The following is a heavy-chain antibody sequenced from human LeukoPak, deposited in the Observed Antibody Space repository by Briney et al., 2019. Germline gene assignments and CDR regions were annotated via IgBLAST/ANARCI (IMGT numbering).Heavy chain of an antibody. V-gene: IGHV3-48*03. CDR3: ARGEAPGIAAAWRS. Sequence: PGGSLRLSCPTSGFTFSSYEMNWVRQAPGKGLEWVSYISSSGSTIYYADSVKGRFTISRDNAKNSLYLQMNSLRAEDTAVYYCARGEAPGIAAAWRSWGQGTLVTVSS. CDR2: ISSSGSTI. CDR1: GFTFSSYE. J-gene: IGHJ5*02. D-gene: IGHD6-13*01.